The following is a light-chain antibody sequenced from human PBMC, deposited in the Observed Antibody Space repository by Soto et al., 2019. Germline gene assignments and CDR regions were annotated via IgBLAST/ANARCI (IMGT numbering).Light chain of an antibody. CDR1: SSDVGGYDF. CDR2: DVN. J-gene: IGLJ1*01. V-gene: IGLV2-14*01. CDR3: CSYAGRSAPYV. Sequence: QSVLTQPTSVSGSPGQSITIFCTGTSSDVGGYDFVSWFQQEPGKAPKLMIYDVNYRPSGISPRFSGSKSGNTASLTISGLQPEDEADYYCCSYAGRSAPYVFGPGTKLTVL.